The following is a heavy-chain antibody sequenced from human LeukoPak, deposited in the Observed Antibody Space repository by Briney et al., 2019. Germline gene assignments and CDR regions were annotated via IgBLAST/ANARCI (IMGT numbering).Heavy chain of an antibody. V-gene: IGHV4-39*01. CDR1: GGSISSSSYY. CDR3: ARIYSGYDY. Sequence: PSETLSLTCTVSGGSISSSSYYWGWSRQPPGKGLEWIGTIYYSGSTNYNPSLKGRVTISVDTSKNQFSLKLNSVTAADTAVYYCARIYSGYDYWGQGALVTVSS. CDR2: IYYSGST. J-gene: IGHJ4*02. D-gene: IGHD5-12*01.